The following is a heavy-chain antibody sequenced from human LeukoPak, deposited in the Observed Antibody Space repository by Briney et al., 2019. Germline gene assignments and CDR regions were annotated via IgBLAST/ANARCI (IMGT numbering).Heavy chain of an antibody. CDR3: ARELPRPGGQTYASDI. D-gene: IGHD3-16*01. V-gene: IGHV3-66*01. CDR2: IFSDGNT. J-gene: IGHJ3*02. CDR1: GFTVSTNC. Sequence: GGSLRLSCAVSGFTVSTNCMNWVRQAPGKGLEWVSVIFSDGNTYFADSVKGRFTISRDNSKNTLYLQMNSLRTEDTAVYYCARELPRPGGQTYASDIWGQGTMVTVS.